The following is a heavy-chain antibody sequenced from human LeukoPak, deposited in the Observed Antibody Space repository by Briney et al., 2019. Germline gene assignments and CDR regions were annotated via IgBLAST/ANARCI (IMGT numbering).Heavy chain of an antibody. CDR2: ISWNSVSI. V-gene: IGHV3-20*04. CDR3: ASEYITMVRGVG. CDR1: GFTFSSYW. D-gene: IGHD3-10*01. Sequence: GGSLRLSCSASGFTFSSYWMSWVRQAPGKGLEWVSGISWNSVSIGYADSVKGRFTISRDNAKNSLYLQMNSLRAEDTAVYYCASEYITMVRGVGWGQGTLVTVSS. J-gene: IGHJ4*02.